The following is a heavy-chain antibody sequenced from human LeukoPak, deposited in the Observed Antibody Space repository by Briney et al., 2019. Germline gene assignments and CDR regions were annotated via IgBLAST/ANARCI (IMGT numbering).Heavy chain of an antibody. CDR1: GGSFSGYY. CDR3: ARWYDYVWGSYSGFDP. J-gene: IGHJ5*02. V-gene: IGHV4-34*01. Sequence: SETLSLTCAVYGGSFSGYYWSWIRQPPGKGLEWIGEINHSGSTNYNPSLKSRVTISVDTSKNQFSLKLSSVTAADTAVYYCARWYDYVWGSYSGFDPWGQGTLVTVSS. CDR2: INHSGST. D-gene: IGHD3-16*01.